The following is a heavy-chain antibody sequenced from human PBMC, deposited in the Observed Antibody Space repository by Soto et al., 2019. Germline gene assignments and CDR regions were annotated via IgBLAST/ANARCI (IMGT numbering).Heavy chain of an antibody. V-gene: IGHV1-8*01. J-gene: IGHJ6*03. CDR3: ARAEKNWSGYYIYYYYMDV. D-gene: IGHD3-3*01. CDR2: MNPNSGNT. CDR1: GYTFTSYD. Sequence: ASVKVSCKASGYTFTSYDINWVRQATGQRLEWMGWMNPNSGNTGYAQKFQGRVTMTRNTSISTAYMELSSLRSEDTAVYYCARAEKNWSGYYIYYYYMDVWGKGTTVTVSS.